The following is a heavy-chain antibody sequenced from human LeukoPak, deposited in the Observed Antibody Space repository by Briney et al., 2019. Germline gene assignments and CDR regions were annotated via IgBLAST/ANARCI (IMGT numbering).Heavy chain of an antibody. V-gene: IGHV1-46*01. CDR1: GYTFISYA. Sequence: GASVKVSCKASGYTFISYAMHWVRQAPGQGLEWMGIINPSDGSTNYAQKFQGRVTMTRDTSTSTVYMELSSLRSEDSAIYYCARAVAGTEGGGYWGQGTLVTVSS. CDR2: INPSDGST. J-gene: IGHJ4*02. D-gene: IGHD6-19*01. CDR3: ARAVAGTEGGGY.